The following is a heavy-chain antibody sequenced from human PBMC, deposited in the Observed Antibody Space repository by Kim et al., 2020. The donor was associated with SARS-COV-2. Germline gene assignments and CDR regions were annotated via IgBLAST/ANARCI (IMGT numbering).Heavy chain of an antibody. V-gene: IGHV4-61*01. D-gene: IGHD3-22*01. J-gene: IGHJ4*02. CDR1: GGSVSSGSYY. Sequence: SETLSLTCTVSGGSVSSGSYYWSWIRQPPGKGLEWIGYIYYSGSTNYNPSLKSRVTISVDTSKNQFSLKLGSVTAADTAVYYCARVRSSGYYPIDYWGQGTLVTVSS. CDR3: ARVRSSGYYPIDY. CDR2: IYYSGST.